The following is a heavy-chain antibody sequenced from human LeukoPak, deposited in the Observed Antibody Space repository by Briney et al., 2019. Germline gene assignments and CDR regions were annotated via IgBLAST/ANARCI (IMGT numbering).Heavy chain of an antibody. V-gene: IGHV1-18*01. CDR2: ISPYNTNT. D-gene: IGHD1-7*01. CDR1: GYTFTSHG. J-gene: IGHJ3*02. CDR3: ARATNWNYAFDI. Sequence: ASVKVSCKASGYTFTSHGFSWVQQAPGQGLEWMGWISPYNTNTNYAQKLQGRVTMTTDTSTSTAYMELRSLRSDDTAVYYCARATNWNYAFDIWGQGTMVTVSS.